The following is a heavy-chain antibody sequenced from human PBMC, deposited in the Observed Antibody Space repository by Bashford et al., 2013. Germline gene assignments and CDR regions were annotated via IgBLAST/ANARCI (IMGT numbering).Heavy chain of an antibody. J-gene: IGHJ4*02. Sequence: GGSLRLSCAASGFPFSTYGMHWVRQAPGRGLEWVALIWNDGSNKYYADSVRGRFTISRDNSKDTLFLQMSSLRAEDAALYYCARVFDTYYFDSWGQGTLVTVSS. CDR2: IWNDGSNK. V-gene: IGHV3-33*01. D-gene: IGHD2/OR15-2a*01. CDR1: GFPFSTYG. CDR3: ARVFDTYYFDS.